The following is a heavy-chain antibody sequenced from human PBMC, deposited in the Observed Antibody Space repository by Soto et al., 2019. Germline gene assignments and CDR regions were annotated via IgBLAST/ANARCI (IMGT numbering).Heavy chain of an antibody. D-gene: IGHD3-3*01. CDR1: GFTVSSNY. CDR3: ASGPLVLRLGDYCGMDV. Sequence: EVQLVETGGGLIQPGGSLRLSCAASGFTVSSNYMSWVRQAPGKGLEWVSVIYSGGSTYYADSVKGRFTISRDNSKHTLYLQMNSLRAEDTAVYYCASGPLVLRLGDYCGMDVWGQGTTVTVSS. CDR2: IYSGGST. V-gene: IGHV3-53*02. J-gene: IGHJ6*01.